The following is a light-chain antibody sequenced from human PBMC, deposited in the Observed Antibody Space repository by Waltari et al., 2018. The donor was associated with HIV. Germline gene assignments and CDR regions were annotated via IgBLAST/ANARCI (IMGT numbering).Light chain of an antibody. CDR1: ALPKKY. V-gene: IGLV3-10*01. J-gene: IGLJ2*01. Sequence: SYELTQPPSVSVSPGQTARITCSGHALPKKYAHWHQQKSGQAPVKVIYEDNKRPSGIPERFSGSSSGTMATLTITAAQVEDEADYYCYSRDNSGNHRVFGGGTKLTVL. CDR2: EDN. CDR3: YSRDNSGNHRV.